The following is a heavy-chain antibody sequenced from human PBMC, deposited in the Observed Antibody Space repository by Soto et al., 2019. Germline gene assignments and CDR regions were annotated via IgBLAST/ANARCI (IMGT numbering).Heavy chain of an antibody. Sequence: GGSLRLSCAASGFTFGDYYMSWIRQAPGKGLEWVSYISSSSSYTNYADSVKGRFTISRDNAKNSLYLQMNSLRAEDTAVYYCAKPLTTGYYFPFDYWGQGTLVTVSS. D-gene: IGHD3-9*01. CDR3: AKPLTTGYYFPFDY. CDR2: ISSSSSYT. CDR1: GFTFGDYY. V-gene: IGHV3-11*03. J-gene: IGHJ4*02.